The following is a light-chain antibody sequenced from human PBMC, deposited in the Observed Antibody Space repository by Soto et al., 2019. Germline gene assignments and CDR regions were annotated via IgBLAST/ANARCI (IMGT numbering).Light chain of an antibody. J-gene: IGKJ1*01. V-gene: IGKV1-5*01. CDR1: QSISSW. CDR2: DAC. Sequence: DIQMTQSPSTLSASVGDRVPITCRASQSISSWFAWYQQKPGKAPKLLIYDACSLESGVPSRFSGSGSGTDFTLTISRLEPEDFAVYYCQQYGSSGTFGQGTKVDIK. CDR3: QQYGSSGT.